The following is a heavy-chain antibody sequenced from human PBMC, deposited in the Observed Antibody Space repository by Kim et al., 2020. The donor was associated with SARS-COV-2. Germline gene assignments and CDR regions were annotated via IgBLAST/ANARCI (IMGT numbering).Heavy chain of an antibody. Sequence: SNKYYADSVKGRFTISRDNSKNTLYLQMNSLRAEDTAVYYGASSLTHYFDYWGQGTLVTVSS. CDR2: SNK. J-gene: IGHJ4*02. V-gene: IGHV3-30-3*01. D-gene: IGHD2-21*02. CDR3: ASSLTHYFDY.